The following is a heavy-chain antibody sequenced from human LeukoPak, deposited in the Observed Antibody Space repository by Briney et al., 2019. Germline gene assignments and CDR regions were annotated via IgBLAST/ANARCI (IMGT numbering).Heavy chain of an antibody. V-gene: IGHV1-18*01. J-gene: IGHJ4*02. CDR3: ARGERYRYYDSSGSDY. CDR2: ISAYTGNT. CDR1: GYTFTSYG. Sequence: ASVKVSCKASGYTFTSYGISWVRQAPGQGLEWMGWISAYTGNTNYAQKLQGRVTMTTDTSTSTAYMELRSLRSDDTAVYYCARGERYRYYDSSGSDYWGQGTLVTVSS. D-gene: IGHD3-22*01.